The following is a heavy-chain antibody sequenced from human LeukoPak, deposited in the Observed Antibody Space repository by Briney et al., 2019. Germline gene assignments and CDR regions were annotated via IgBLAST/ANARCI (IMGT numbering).Heavy chain of an antibody. J-gene: IGHJ6*02. Sequence: PGGSLRLSCAASGFTFNSYAMHWVRQAPGKGLEWVAVISYDGSNKYYADSVKGRFTISRDNSKNTLYLQMNSLRAEDTAVYYCARDRGYGSGSQYYYYYGMDVWGQGTTVTVSS. V-gene: IGHV3-30-3*01. CDR2: ISYDGSNK. D-gene: IGHD3-10*01. CDR1: GFTFNSYA. CDR3: ARDRGYGSGSQYYYYYGMDV.